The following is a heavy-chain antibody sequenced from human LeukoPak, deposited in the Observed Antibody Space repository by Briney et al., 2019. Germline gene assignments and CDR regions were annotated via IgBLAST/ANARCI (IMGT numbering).Heavy chain of an antibody. CDR3: VRTFIRLESYDTSEGIDY. J-gene: IGHJ4*02. V-gene: IGHV4-59*01. CDR1: GGSISSYY. CDR2: IYYSGYT. Sequence: SETLSLTCTVSGGSISSYYWSWIRQPPGKGLEWIGYIYYSGYTNYNPSLKSRVTISVDTSKNQFSLKLSSVTAADTAVYYCVRTFIRLESYDTSEGIDYWGQGTQVTVSS. D-gene: IGHD3-22*01.